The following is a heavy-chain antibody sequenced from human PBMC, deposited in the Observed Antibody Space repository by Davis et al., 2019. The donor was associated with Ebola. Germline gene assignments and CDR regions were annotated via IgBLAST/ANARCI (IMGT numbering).Heavy chain of an antibody. V-gene: IGHV5-51*01. Sequence: GESLKISCKGSGYRFTSYWIGWVRQMPGKGLEWMGIIYPADSDTRYSPSFQGQVTLSADKSITTAYLQWSSLKASDTAMYYCARRTAIYSYDDYWGQGTLVTVSS. CDR3: ARRTAIYSYDDY. CDR2: IYPADSDT. D-gene: IGHD5-18*01. CDR1: GYRFTSYW. J-gene: IGHJ4*02.